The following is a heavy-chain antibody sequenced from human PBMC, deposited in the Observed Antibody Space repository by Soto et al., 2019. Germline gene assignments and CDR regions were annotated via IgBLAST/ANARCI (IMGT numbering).Heavy chain of an antibody. D-gene: IGHD1-26*01. CDR3: AHTATSGTWAFDY. CDR1: GFSLTTRAVG. J-gene: IGHJ4*02. CDR2: IYWDDDK. Sequence: QITLKESGPTPVKPTQTLTLTCAFSGFSLTTRAVGVGWIRQPPGKALEWLAVIYWDDDKRYSPSLKSRVSTPKDTSKKQVVLTMTNMDHVDTATYYCAHTATSGTWAFDYWGQGILVTVSS. V-gene: IGHV2-5*02.